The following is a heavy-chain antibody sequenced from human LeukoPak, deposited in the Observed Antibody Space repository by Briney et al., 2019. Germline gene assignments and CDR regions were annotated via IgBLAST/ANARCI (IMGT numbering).Heavy chain of an antibody. CDR1: GGTFSSYA. V-gene: IGHV1-69*05. D-gene: IGHD5-12*01. J-gene: IGHJ6*02. Sequence: SVKVSCKASGGTFSSYAISWVRQAPGQGLEWMGGIIPIFGTANYAQKFQGRVTITTDESTSTAYMELSSLRSEDTAVYYCTRALGYPYYAMDVWGQGTTVTVSS. CDR2: IIPIFGTA. CDR3: TRALGYPYYAMDV.